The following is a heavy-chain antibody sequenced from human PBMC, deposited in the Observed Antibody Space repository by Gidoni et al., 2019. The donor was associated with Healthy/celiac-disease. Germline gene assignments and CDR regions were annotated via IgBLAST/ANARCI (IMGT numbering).Heavy chain of an antibody. CDR1: GFTFSGSA. V-gene: IGHV3-73*01. Sequence: EVQLVESGGGLVQPGGSLNLSCAASGFTFSGSAMHWVRQASGKGLEWVGRIRSKANSYATAYAASVKGRFTISRDDSKNTAYLQMNSLKTEDTAVYYCTRRSAAGLSYDYWGQGTLVTVSS. CDR2: IRSKANSYAT. J-gene: IGHJ4*02. CDR3: TRRSAAGLSYDY. D-gene: IGHD6-13*01.